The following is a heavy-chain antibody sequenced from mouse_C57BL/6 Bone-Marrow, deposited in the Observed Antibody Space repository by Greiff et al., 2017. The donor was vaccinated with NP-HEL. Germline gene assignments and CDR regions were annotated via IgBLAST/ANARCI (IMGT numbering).Heavy chain of an antibody. V-gene: IGHV1-74*01. Sequence: QVQLKQPGAELVKPGASVKVSCKASGYTFTSYWMHWVKQRPGQGLEWIGRIHPSDGDTNYNQKFKGKATLTVDKSSSTAYMQLSSLTSEDSAVYSWAIRGYYGSRCPHWYLYDWGTGTTVTVSS. CDR2: IHPSDGDT. CDR1: GYTFTSYW. J-gene: IGHJ1*03. CDR3: AIRGYYGSRCPHWYLYD. D-gene: IGHD1-1*01.